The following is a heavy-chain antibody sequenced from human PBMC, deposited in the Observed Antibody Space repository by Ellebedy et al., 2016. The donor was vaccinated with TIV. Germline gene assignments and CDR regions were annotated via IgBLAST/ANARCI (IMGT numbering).Heavy chain of an antibody. CDR3: ARTRNNGAYDAPDAFDI. D-gene: IGHD2-8*01. V-gene: IGHV4-59*01. Sequence: SETLSLXXTVSGGSISSYHWSWIRQPPGKSLEWLGYIYYTGRTNYNPSLKGRVTISIDTSRTEFSLKLTSVTAADTAVYYCARTRNNGAYDAPDAFDIWGQGTLVAVSS. CDR1: GGSISSYH. CDR2: IYYTGRT. J-gene: IGHJ3*02.